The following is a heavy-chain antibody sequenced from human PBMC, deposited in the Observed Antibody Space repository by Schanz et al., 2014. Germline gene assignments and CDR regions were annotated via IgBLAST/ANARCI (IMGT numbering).Heavy chain of an antibody. CDR1: GFPFSDYF. CDR3: ARDRRNADLDY. V-gene: IGHV3-11*04. J-gene: IGHJ4*02. CDR2: ISGSSRTI. Sequence: QVQLVDSGGGLVKPGGSLRLSCTASGFPFSDYFMAWIRQPPGRGLEWVSYISGSSRTIYYADSMKGRFTVSRDNAENALYLQMNTLRAEDTALYYCARDRRNADLDYWGQGTLVTVSS. D-gene: IGHD1-1*01.